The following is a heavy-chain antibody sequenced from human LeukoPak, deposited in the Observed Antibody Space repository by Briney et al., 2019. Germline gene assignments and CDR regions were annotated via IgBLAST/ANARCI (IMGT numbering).Heavy chain of an antibody. J-gene: IGHJ6*02. CDR1: GFTFSSYD. D-gene: IGHD2-2*01. V-gene: IGHV3-13*01. Sequence: GGSLRLSCAASGFTFSSYDMHWVRQATGKGLEWVSAIGTAGDTYYPGSVKGRFTISRENAKNSLYLQMNSLRAGDTAVYYCARDHSTTPTGTFYYGMDVWGQGTTVTVSS. CDR2: IGTAGDT. CDR3: ARDHSTTPTGTFYYGMDV.